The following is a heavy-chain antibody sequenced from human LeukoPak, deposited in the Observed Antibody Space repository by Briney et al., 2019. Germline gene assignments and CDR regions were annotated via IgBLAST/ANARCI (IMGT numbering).Heavy chain of an antibody. V-gene: IGHV3-7*01. Sequence: GGSLRLSCAASGLIFSKYWMTWVRQAPGKGLEWVASIKPDGSEKYYLDSVKGRFTISRDNARDSLYLQMTSLRDDDTSVYFCARDASALYWGRGTLVTVSS. CDR1: GLIFSKYW. D-gene: IGHD6-19*01. CDR3: ARDASALY. J-gene: IGHJ4*02. CDR2: IKPDGSEK.